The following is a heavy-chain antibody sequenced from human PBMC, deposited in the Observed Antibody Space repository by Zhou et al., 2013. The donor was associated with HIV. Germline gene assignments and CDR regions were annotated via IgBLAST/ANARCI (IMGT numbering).Heavy chain of an antibody. D-gene: IGHD3-10*01. CDR1: GGTFSSYA. CDR2: IIPIFGTA. Sequence: QVQLVQSGAEVKKPGSSVKVSCKASGGTFSSYAISWVRQAPGQGLEWMGGIIPIFGTANYAQKFQGRVTITTDESTSTAYMELSSLRSEDTAVYYCASYYGSGSKAFDYYYYYYMDVWGKGTTVTVSS. CDR3: ASYYGSGSKAFDYYYYYYMDV. J-gene: IGHJ6*03. V-gene: IGHV1-69*05.